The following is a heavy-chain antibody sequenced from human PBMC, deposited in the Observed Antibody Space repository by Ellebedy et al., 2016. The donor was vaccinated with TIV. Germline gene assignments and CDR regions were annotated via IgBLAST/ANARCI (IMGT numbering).Heavy chain of an antibody. CDR3: ARGSAEGRAFDY. D-gene: IGHD3-10*01. J-gene: IGHJ4*02. CDR2: INVGNGKT. Sequence: AASVQVSCKTSGYTFTRYVIHWVRPAPGQRLEWMGWINVGNGKTKYSEKFQGRVTITGDTPASTTYMDLSSLTSEDTAVYYCARGSAEGRAFDYWGQGTLVTVSS. V-gene: IGHV1-3*01. CDR1: GYTFTRYV.